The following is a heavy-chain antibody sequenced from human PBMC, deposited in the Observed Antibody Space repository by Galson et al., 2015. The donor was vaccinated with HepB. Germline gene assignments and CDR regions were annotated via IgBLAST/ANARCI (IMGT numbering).Heavy chain of an antibody. V-gene: IGHV3-23*01. CDR2: IGTRGGT. CDR1: GFTFSGYA. D-gene: IGHD6-19*01. J-gene: IGHJ4*02. Sequence: LRLSCAASGFTFSGYAMGWVRQAPGKGLELVSSIGTRGGTDYADFVKGRFTISRDNSKNTLYLQMDSLRAEDTAIFYCAKGDSSAWPYCFDSWGQGTLVTVSS. CDR3: AKGDSSAWPYCFDS.